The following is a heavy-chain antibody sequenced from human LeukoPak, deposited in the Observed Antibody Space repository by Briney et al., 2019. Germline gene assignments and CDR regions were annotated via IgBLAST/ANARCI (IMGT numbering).Heavy chain of an antibody. CDR3: ARRTGYYYGSGSYPNYYMDV. CDR2: IYTSGST. V-gene: IGHV4-4*09. D-gene: IGHD3-10*01. Sequence: SETLSLTCTVSGGSISSYYWSWIRQPPGKGLEWIGYIYTSGSTNYSPSLKSRVTISVDTSKNQFSLKLSSVTAADTAVYYCARRTGYYYGSGSYPNYYMDVWGKGTTVTVSS. CDR1: GGSISSYY. J-gene: IGHJ6*03.